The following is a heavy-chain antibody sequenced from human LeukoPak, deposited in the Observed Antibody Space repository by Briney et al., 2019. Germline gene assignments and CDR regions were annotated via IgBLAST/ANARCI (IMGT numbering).Heavy chain of an antibody. CDR3: AKGLSNYDFWSGLDY. D-gene: IGHD3-3*01. Sequence: PGGSLRLSCVASGFSFSTYGMHWVRQAPGKGLEWVAFIRYDGSNEYYADSVKGRFTISRDNSKNTLYLQMNSLRAEDTAVYYCAKGLSNYDFWSGLDYWGQGTLVTVSS. CDR1: GFSFSTYG. J-gene: IGHJ4*02. V-gene: IGHV3-30*02. CDR2: IRYDGSNE.